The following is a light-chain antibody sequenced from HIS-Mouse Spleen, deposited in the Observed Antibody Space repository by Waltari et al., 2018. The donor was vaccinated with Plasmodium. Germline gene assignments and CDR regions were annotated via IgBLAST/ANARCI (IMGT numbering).Light chain of an antibody. CDR2: DDS. Sequence: SYVLTQPPSVSVAPGQTARITCGGNNIERKSVNWYQQKPGQAPVLVVYDDSDRHPGIPERFSGSNSGNTATRTISRVEAGDEADYYCQVWDSSSDHVVFGGGTKLTVL. V-gene: IGLV3-21*02. J-gene: IGLJ2*01. CDR3: QVWDSSSDHVV. CDR1: NIERKS.